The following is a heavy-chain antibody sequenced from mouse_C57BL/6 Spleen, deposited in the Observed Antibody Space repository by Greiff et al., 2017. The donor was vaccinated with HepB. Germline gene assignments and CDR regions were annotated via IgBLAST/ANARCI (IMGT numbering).Heavy chain of an antibody. D-gene: IGHD4-1*01. Sequence: QVQLQQPGAELVKPGASVKLSCKASGYTFTSYWMHWVKQRPGQGLEWIGMIHPNSGSTNYNEKFKSKATLTVDKSSSTAYMQLSSLTSEDSAVYYCARASNWDGGYFDYWGQGTTLTVSS. V-gene: IGHV1-64*01. J-gene: IGHJ2*01. CDR2: IHPNSGST. CDR1: GYTFTSYW. CDR3: ARASNWDGGYFDY.